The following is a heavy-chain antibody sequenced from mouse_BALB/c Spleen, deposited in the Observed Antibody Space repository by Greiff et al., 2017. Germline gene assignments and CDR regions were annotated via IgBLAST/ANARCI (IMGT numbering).Heavy chain of an antibody. CDR3: ARNFYYGSSPHYYAMDY. Sequence: VMLVESGPGLVAPSQSLSITCTVSGFSLSRYSVHWVRQPPGKGLEWLGMIWGGGSTDYNSALKSRLSISKDNSKSQVFLKMNSLQTDDTAMYYCARNFYYGSSPHYYAMDYWGQGTSVTVSS. V-gene: IGHV2-6-4*01. D-gene: IGHD1-1*01. J-gene: IGHJ4*01. CDR1: GFSLSRYS. CDR2: IWGGGST.